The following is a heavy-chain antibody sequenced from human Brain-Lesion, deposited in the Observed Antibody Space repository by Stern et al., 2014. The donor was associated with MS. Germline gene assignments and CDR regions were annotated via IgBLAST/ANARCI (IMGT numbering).Heavy chain of an antibody. Sequence: VQLVESGAEVKKPGASVKVSCKVSGYTLTELSMHWVRQDPRKGLEWMGGFDPEDVQTIYAQKFQGRVTMTEDTSTDTAYMELSSLRSEDTAVYYCATLSPGAGGNYYRHFDYWGQGTLVTVSS. V-gene: IGHV1-24*01. D-gene: IGHD1-26*01. CDR2: FDPEDVQT. J-gene: IGHJ4*02. CDR3: ATLSPGAGGNYYRHFDY. CDR1: GYTLTELS.